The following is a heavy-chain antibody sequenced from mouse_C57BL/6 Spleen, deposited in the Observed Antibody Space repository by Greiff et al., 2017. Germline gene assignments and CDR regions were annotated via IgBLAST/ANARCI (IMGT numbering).Heavy chain of an antibody. J-gene: IGHJ1*03. CDR1: GFNIKDYY. CDR2: IDPEDGET. CDR3: ALHYYGSSYGYFDV. V-gene: IGHV14-2*01. Sequence: EVQLQQSGAELVKPGASVKLSCTASGFNIKDYYMHWVKQRTEQGLEWIGRIDPEDGETKYATKFQGKATITADTSSNTAYLQLSSLTSEDTAVYYCALHYYGSSYGYFDVWGTGTTVTVSS. D-gene: IGHD1-1*01.